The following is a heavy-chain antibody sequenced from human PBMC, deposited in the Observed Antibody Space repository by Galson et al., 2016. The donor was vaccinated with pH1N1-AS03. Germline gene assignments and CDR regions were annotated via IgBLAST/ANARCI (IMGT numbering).Heavy chain of an antibody. CDR2: IHHRGTI. CDR1: GGSVSSNTW. J-gene: IGHJ3*02. V-gene: IGHV4-4*02. CDR3: ARERVYSEIRHPFDI. D-gene: IGHD3-22*01. Sequence: SETLSLTCDVSGGSVSSNTWWSWVRQPPGKGLEWIGEIHHRGTINYNPSLKSRVIISIDKSKNHFSLNLSPVTAADTAVYFCARERVYSEIRHPFDIWGQGTMVTVSS.